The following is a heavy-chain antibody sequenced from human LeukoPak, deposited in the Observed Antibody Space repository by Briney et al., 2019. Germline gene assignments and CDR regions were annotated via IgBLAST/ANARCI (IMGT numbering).Heavy chain of an antibody. V-gene: IGHV4-34*01. CDR3: ARPSIAAMIGRAFDI. J-gene: IGHJ3*02. Sequence: SETLSLTCAVYGGSFSGYYWSWIRQPPGKGLEWIGEINHSGGTNYNPSLKSRVTISVDTSKNQFSLKLSSVTAADTAVYYCARPSIAAMIGRAFDIWGQGTMVTVSS. CDR2: INHSGGT. CDR1: GGSFSGYY. D-gene: IGHD6-6*01.